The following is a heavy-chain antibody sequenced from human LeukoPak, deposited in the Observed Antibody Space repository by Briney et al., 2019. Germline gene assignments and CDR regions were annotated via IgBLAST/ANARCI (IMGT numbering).Heavy chain of an antibody. Sequence: PSKTLSLTCAVYGGSFSGYYWSWIRQPPGKGLEWIGEINHSGSTNYNPSLKSRVTISVDTSKNQFSLKLSSVTAADTAVYYCARSLEAVANWFDPWGQGTLVTVSS. CDR2: INHSGST. V-gene: IGHV4-34*01. CDR1: GGSFSGYY. J-gene: IGHJ5*02. CDR3: ARSLEAVANWFDP. D-gene: IGHD6-19*01.